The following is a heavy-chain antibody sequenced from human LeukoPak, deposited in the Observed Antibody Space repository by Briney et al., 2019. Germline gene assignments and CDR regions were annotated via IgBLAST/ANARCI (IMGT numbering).Heavy chain of an antibody. V-gene: IGHV3-43D*03. D-gene: IGHD3-10*01. CDR2: ISWDGGST. CDR3: AKDRGYYYGSGPFDY. CDR1: GFTFDDYA. J-gene: IGHJ4*02. Sequence: PGGSLRLSCAASGFTFDDYAMHWVRQAPGKGLEWVSLISWDGGSTYYADSVKGRFTISRDNSKNSLYLQMNSLRAEDTALYYCAKDRGYYYGSGPFDYWGQGTLVTVSS.